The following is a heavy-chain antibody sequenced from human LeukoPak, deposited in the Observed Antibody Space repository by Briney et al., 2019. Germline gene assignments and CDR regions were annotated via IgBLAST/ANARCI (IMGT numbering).Heavy chain of an antibody. D-gene: IGHD3/OR15-3a*01. J-gene: IGHJ4*02. Sequence: SETLSLTCTVSGVSISSSNSYWGWIRQPPGKGLEWIGSIYCSGNTYYNASLKSQVSISIDTSKNQFSLKLTSVTAADTAVYYCARQTGSGLFILPGGQGTLVTVSS. V-gene: IGHV4-39*01. CDR2: IYCSGNT. CDR1: GVSISSSNSY. CDR3: ARQTGSGLFILP.